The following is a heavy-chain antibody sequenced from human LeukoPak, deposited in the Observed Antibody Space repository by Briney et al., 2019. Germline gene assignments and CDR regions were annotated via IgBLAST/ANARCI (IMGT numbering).Heavy chain of an antibody. V-gene: IGHV1-2*02. CDR1: GYTFTGYY. D-gene: IGHD2-21*02. Sequence: AASVKVSCKASGYTFTGYYMHWVRQAPGQGLEWMGWINPNSRGTNYAQKFQGRVTMTRDTSISTAYMELSRLRSDDTAVYYCARDRDVAYCGGDCYRPENWFDPWGQGTLVTVSS. J-gene: IGHJ5*02. CDR3: ARDRDVAYCGGDCYRPENWFDP. CDR2: INPNSRGT.